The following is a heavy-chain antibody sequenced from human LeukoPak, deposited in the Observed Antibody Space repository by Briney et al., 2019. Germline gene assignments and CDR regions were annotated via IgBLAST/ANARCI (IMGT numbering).Heavy chain of an antibody. CDR2: IYDDGST. J-gene: IGHJ4*02. CDR3: VRLTGSGEVFDY. V-gene: IGHV4-30-4*01. CDR1: GVTINSGAYY. Sequence: NPSETLCLSCAASGVTINSGAYYWSWIRQPPGKGLEWIAYIYDDGSTFYNPSLKSRVTISIDTSKNQFSLNLRSVTAADTAVYYCVRLTGSGEVFDYWGQGTLVTVSS. D-gene: IGHD2-15*01.